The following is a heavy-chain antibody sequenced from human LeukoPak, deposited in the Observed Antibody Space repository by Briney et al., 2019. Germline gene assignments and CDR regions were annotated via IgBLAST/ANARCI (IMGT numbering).Heavy chain of an antibody. Sequence: SETLSLTCTVSGGSISSYYWSWIRQPPGKGLEWIGYIYYSGSTYYNPSLKSRVTISVDTSKNQFSLKLSSVTAADTAVYYCASSGSLTTADYWGQGTLVTVSS. CDR3: ASSGSLTTADY. J-gene: IGHJ4*02. CDR2: IYYSGST. D-gene: IGHD4/OR15-4a*01. CDR1: GGSISSYY. V-gene: IGHV4-59*04.